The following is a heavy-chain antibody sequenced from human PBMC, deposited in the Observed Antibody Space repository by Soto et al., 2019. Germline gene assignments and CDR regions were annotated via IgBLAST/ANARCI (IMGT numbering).Heavy chain of an antibody. D-gene: IGHD2-2*01. V-gene: IGHV1-18*01. J-gene: IGHJ4*02. CDR3: ARDAPWGYCTSNSCPGGDY. Sequence: QVHLVQSGAEVKKPGASMKVSCKASGYTFTSYGITWVRQAPGQGLEWMGWISPYNGHTNYAQNLQGRVTVTTDTSTSTAYMELRSLTSDDTAVYYCARDAPWGYCTSNSCPGGDYWGQGTLVTVSS. CDR1: GYTFTSYG. CDR2: ISPYNGHT.